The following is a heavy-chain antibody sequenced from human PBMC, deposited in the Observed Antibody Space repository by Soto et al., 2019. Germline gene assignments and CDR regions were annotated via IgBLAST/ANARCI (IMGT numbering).Heavy chain of an antibody. D-gene: IGHD6-6*01. CDR3: ERGYPRPHWFDP. J-gene: IGHJ5*02. CDR1: GGSISSYY. V-gene: IGHV4-59*01. Sequence: PSETLSLTCTVSGGSISSYYWSWIRQPPGKGLEWIGYIYYSGSTNYNPSLMRRVTISADTSKNQFSLKLSSVTAADTSVYYCERGYPRPHWFDPWGQGTLVTVSS. CDR2: IYYSGST.